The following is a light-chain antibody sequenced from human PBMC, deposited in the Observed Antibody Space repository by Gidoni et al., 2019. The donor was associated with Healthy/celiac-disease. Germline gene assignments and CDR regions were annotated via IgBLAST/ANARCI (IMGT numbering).Light chain of an antibody. J-gene: IGKJ2*03. Sequence: EIVMTQSPATLSVSPGERATLSCRASQSVSSNLAWYQQKPGQAPRLLIYGASTSATGIPARFSGSGSGTEFTLTISSLQSEDFVVYYCQQYNNWPLYSFGQGTKLEIK. V-gene: IGKV3-15*01. CDR3: QQYNNWPLYS. CDR2: GAS. CDR1: QSVSSN.